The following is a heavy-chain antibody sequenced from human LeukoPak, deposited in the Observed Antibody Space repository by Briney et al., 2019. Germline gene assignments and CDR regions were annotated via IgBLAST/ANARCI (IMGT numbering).Heavy chain of an antibody. CDR3: AKRGVVIRVILVGFHKEAYYFES. CDR1: GITLSNYG. D-gene: IGHD3/OR15-3a*01. V-gene: IGHV3-23*01. J-gene: IGHJ4*02. CDR2: ISDSGGST. Sequence: PGGSLRLSCAVSGITLSNYGMSWVRQAPGKGLEWVAGISDSGGSTKYADSVKGRFTISRDNPKNTLFLQMNSLRAEDTAVYFCAKRGVVIRVILVGFHKEAYYFESWGQGALVTASS.